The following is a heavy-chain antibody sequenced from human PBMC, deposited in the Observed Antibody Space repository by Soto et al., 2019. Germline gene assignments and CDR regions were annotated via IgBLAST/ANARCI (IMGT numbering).Heavy chain of an antibody. CDR2: IKQDGSEK. CDR3: ARQKSPEAWFDP. V-gene: IGHV3-7*01. Sequence: GGSLRLSCVVSGFTFSSYWMNWVRQAPGKGLEWVANIKQDGSEKYYVDSAKGRFTISRDNAKNSLYLQMNSLSAEDTAIYYCARQKSPEAWFDPWGQGTLVTVSS. J-gene: IGHJ5*02. CDR1: GFTFSSYW.